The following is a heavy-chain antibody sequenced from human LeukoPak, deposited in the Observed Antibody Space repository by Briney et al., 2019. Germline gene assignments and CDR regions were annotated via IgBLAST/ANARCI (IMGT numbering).Heavy chain of an antibody. CDR3: AKDLGYGGNPFDP. J-gene: IGHJ5*02. Sequence: PGRSLRLSCAASGFTFSSYGMHWVRQAPGKGLEWVAVISYDGSNKYYADSVKGRFTISRDNSKNTLYLQMNSLRAEDTAVYYCAKDLGYGGNPFDPWGQGTLVTVSS. CDR1: GFTFSSYG. CDR2: ISYDGSNK. V-gene: IGHV3-30*18. D-gene: IGHD4-23*01.